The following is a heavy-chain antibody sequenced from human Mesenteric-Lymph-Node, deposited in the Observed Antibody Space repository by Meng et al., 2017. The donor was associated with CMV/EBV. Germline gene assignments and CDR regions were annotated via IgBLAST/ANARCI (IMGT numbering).Heavy chain of an antibody. Sequence: SVKVSCKSSGGTFDTYVFTWVRQAPGQGPEWMGRIIPVFHVTNYAQKFRGRLTLTADKSTSTAYMELSSLRSEDTAVYYCARPSTSSFYYYALDVWGQGTTVTVSS. V-gene: IGHV1-69*04. CDR3: ARPSTSSFYYYALDV. CDR1: GGTFDTYV. J-gene: IGHJ6*02. CDR2: IIPVFHVT.